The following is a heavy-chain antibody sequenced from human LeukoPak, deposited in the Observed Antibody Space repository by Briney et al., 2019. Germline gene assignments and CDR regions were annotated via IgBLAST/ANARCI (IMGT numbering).Heavy chain of an antibody. Sequence: PSETLSLTCTVSGGSISSYYWSWIRQPAGKGLEWIGRIYTSGSTNYNPSLKSRVTMSVDTSKNQFSLKLSSVTAADTAVYYCARGQRKLRYFDWFPPYGMDVWGQGTTVTVYS. D-gene: IGHD3-9*01. J-gene: IGHJ6*02. CDR1: GGSISSYY. CDR2: IYTSGST. CDR3: ARGQRKLRYFDWFPPYGMDV. V-gene: IGHV4-4*07.